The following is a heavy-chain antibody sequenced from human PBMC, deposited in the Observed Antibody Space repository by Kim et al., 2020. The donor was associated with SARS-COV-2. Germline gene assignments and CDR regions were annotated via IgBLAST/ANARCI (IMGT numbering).Heavy chain of an antibody. CDR3: ARDPLTTSYYDILTGYLSGGGMDV. V-gene: IGHV1-2*02. CDR2: INPNSGGT. J-gene: IGHJ6*02. CDR1: GYTFTGYY. Sequence: ASVKVSCKASGYTFTGYYMHWVRQAPGQGLEWMGWINPNSGGTNYAQKFQGRVTMTRDTSISTAYMELSRLRSDDTAVYYCARDPLTTSYYDILTGYLSGGGMDVWGQGTTVTVSS. D-gene: IGHD3-9*01.